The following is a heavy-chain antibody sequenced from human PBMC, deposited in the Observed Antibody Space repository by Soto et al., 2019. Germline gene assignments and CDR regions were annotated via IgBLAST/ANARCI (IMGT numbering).Heavy chain of an antibody. D-gene: IGHD3-3*01. CDR3: AKVVKSGGYYDFWSGYPLTNWFDP. CDR1: GFTFSSYA. CDR2: ISGSGGST. V-gene: IGHV3-23*01. Sequence: GGSLRLSCAASGFTFSSYAMSWVRQAPGKGLEWVSAISGSGGSTYYADSVKGRFTISRDNSKNTLYLQMNSLRAEDTAGYYCAKVVKSGGYYDFWSGYPLTNWFDPWGQGTLVTVSS. J-gene: IGHJ5*02.